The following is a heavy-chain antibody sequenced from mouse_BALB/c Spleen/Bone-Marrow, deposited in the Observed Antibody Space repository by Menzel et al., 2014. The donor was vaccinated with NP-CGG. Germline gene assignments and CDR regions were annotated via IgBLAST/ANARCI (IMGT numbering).Heavy chain of an antibody. J-gene: IGHJ3*01. V-gene: IGHV1S56*01. CDR3: ARGDYAY. Sequence: QVQLQQSGPELVKPGASVRISCKASGYTFTSYYIHWVKQGPGQGLEWIGWIYPGNVNTKYNEKFKGKATLTADKSSSTAYMQLSSLTSEDSAVYFCARGDYAYWGQGTLVTVSA. CDR2: IYPGNVNT. D-gene: IGHD2-4*01. CDR1: GYTFTSYY.